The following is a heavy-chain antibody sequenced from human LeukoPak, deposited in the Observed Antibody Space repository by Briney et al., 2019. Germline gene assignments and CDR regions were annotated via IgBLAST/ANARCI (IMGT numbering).Heavy chain of an antibody. Sequence: SETLSLTCTVSGGSIGSYYWSWIRQPPGKGLEWIGYIYYSGSTNYNPSLKSRVTISVDTSKNQFSLKLSSVTAADTAVYYCARVSGYYDSGGYPYYFDYWGQGTLVTVSS. CDR1: GGSIGSYY. V-gene: IGHV4-59*01. D-gene: IGHD3-22*01. CDR3: ARVSGYYDSGGYPYYFDY. J-gene: IGHJ4*02. CDR2: IYYSGST.